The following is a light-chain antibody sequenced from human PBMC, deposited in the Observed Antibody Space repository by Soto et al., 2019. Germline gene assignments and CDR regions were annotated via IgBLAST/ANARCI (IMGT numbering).Light chain of an antibody. Sequence: DIQMTQSPSSLSASVGDTVTITCRASQTIRYSLNWYQQKPGKAPKVLIYDAATLQSGVPPRFSGSGSGTDSVPPITSWLPEDFVAYYCHQSPDSHTWTFGRGTRVEVK. J-gene: IGKJ1*01. CDR3: HQSPDSHTWT. V-gene: IGKV1-39*01. CDR1: QTIRYS. CDR2: DAA.